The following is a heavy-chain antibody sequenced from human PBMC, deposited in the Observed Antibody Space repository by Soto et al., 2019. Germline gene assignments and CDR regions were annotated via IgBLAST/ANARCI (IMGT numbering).Heavy chain of an antibody. V-gene: IGHV3-64D*06. J-gene: IGHJ4*02. CDR3: VKSRGGNNFDFFD. Sequence: SLRLSCSASGLTFSSYAMHWVRQAPGKGLEYVSGIRGNGDPPFYADSVKGRFTISRDNSKNTLYLQMSSLSADDTAVYYCVKSRGGNNFDFFDWGQGTLVTVSP. CDR2: IRGNGDPP. CDR1: GLTFSSYA. D-gene: IGHD5-12*01.